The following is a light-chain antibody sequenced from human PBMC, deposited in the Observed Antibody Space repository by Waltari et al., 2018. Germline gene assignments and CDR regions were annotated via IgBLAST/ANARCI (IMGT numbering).Light chain of an antibody. J-gene: IGKJ4*01. CDR2: GAS. CDR1: QTVRTTY. Sequence: IVLTQSPGTLSLSPGERATLSCRASQTVRTTYLAWYQQKPGQPPTLLIYGASSRATGIPDRFSGSGSGTDFSLTISSLEPEDFAVYYCQQYDISPLTFGGGTKVEIK. V-gene: IGKV3-20*01. CDR3: QQYDISPLT.